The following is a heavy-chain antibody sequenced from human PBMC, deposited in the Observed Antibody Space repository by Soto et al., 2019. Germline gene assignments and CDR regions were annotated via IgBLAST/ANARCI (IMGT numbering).Heavy chain of an antibody. J-gene: IGHJ4*01. CDR1: GGSISSYY. D-gene: IGHD5-18*01. CDR2: IYYSGST. V-gene: IGHV4-59*01. Sequence: SETLSLTCTVSGGSISSYYWSWIRQPPGKGLEWIGYIYYSGSTSYNPSLKSRVTISVDTSKNQFSLKLSSVTAADTAVYYCARDSEGGYSYHYWGQGTLVTVSS. CDR3: ARDSEGGYSYHY.